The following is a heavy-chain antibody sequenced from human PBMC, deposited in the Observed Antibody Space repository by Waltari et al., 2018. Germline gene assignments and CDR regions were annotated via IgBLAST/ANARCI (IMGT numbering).Heavy chain of an antibody. CDR3: ARGRGYSYGRDAFDI. J-gene: IGHJ3*02. CDR2: INHSGST. V-gene: IGHV4-34*01. CDR1: GWSFSGYY. D-gene: IGHD5-18*01. Sequence: QVQLQQWGAGLLKPSGTLSLTCAVYGWSFSGYYWSWIRQPPGKGLEWIGEINHSGSTNYNPSLKSRVTISVDTSKNQFSLKLSSVTAADTAVYYCARGRGYSYGRDAFDIWGQGTMVTVSS.